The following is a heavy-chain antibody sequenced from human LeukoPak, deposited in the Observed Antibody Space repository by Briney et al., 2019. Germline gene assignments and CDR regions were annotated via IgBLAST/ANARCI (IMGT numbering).Heavy chain of an antibody. Sequence: GGSLRLSCAASGFTVSSNYMSWVRQAPGKGLEWVSLISWDGDRTYYVDSVKGRFTISRDNGKRSLYLLMNSLRLEDSAFYYCVKENGQEDGRFDYWAQGTLVAVSS. J-gene: IGHJ4*02. CDR3: VKENGQEDGRFDY. CDR2: ISWDGDRT. V-gene: IGHV3-43*01. D-gene: IGHD5-24*01. CDR1: GFTVSSNY.